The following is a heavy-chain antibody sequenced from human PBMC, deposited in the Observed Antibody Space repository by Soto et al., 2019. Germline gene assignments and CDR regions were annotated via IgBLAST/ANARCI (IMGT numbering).Heavy chain of an antibody. CDR2: IYYSGST. Sequence: SETLSLTCTVSGGSISSYYWSWIRQPPGKGLEWIGYIYYSGSTNYNPSLKSRVTISVDTSKNQFSLKLSSVTAADTAVYYCARDRRINYYYYMDVWGKGTTVTVSS. V-gene: IGHV4-59*01. CDR1: GGSISSYY. J-gene: IGHJ6*03. CDR3: ARDRRINYYYYMDV. D-gene: IGHD2-15*01.